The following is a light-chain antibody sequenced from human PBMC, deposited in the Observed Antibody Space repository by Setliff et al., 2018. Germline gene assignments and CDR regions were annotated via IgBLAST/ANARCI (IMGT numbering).Light chain of an antibody. V-gene: IGLV2-14*03. J-gene: IGLJ1*01. CDR1: SNDVGGYNY. Sequence: QSVLTQPASVSGSLGQSITISCTGTSNDVGGYNYVSWYKQHPGEAPQLMIYAVTKRPSGVSNRFSGSKSGKAASLTISGLQAEDEADYYCCSYTSSSASDVFGTGTKVTVL. CDR3: CSYTSSSASDV. CDR2: AVT.